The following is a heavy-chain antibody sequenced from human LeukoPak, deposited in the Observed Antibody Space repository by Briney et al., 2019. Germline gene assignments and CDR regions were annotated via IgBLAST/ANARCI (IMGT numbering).Heavy chain of an antibody. Sequence: ASVTVSFKTSGYTFTGYYMHWVRQAPGQGLEWMGWINPNSGGTNYAQKFQGRVTMTRDTSISTAYMELSSLRSDDTAVYYCARGAGTTSYYYYGMDVWGQGTTVTVSS. J-gene: IGHJ6*02. CDR2: INPNSGGT. V-gene: IGHV1-2*02. D-gene: IGHD1-1*01. CDR3: ARGAGTTSYYYYGMDV. CDR1: GYTFTGYY.